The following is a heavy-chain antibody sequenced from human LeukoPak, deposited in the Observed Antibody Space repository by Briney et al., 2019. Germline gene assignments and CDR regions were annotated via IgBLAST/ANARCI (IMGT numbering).Heavy chain of an antibody. CDR1: GFTFSNYG. D-gene: IGHD2/OR15-2a*01. CDR3: AREGPRGNSQFDY. V-gene: IGHV3-33*01. CDR2: IWYDGSNK. Sequence: GGCLRLSCAASGFTFSNYGMHWVRQAPGKGLEWLALIWYDGSNKYYTDSVKGRLTISRDNSKDTLFLQMNSLRAEDTAVYYCAREGPRGNSQFDYWGQGTLVTVSS. J-gene: IGHJ4*02.